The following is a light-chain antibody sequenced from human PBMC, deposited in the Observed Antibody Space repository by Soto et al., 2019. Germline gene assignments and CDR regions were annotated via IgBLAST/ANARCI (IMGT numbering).Light chain of an antibody. V-gene: IGKV3-15*01. CDR1: QSVSSN. Sequence: EIVMTQSPATLSVSPGERATLSCRASQSVSSNLARYQQKPGQAPRLLIYGASTRATGIPARFSGSGSGTEFPLTISSLQSEDFAVYYCQHYNNWPPWTFGQGTKVEIK. J-gene: IGKJ1*01. CDR2: GAS. CDR3: QHYNNWPPWT.